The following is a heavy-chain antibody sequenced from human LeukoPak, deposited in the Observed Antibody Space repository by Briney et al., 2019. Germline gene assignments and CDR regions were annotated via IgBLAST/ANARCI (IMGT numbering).Heavy chain of an antibody. CDR1: GYTFTSYY. Sequence: ASVKVSCKASGYTFTSYYMHWVRQAPGQGLEWMGIINPSGGSTSYAQKFQGRVTMIRDTSTSTVYMELSSLRSEDTAVYYCARDADYYDSSGYYYFDYWGQGTLVTVSS. V-gene: IGHV1-46*01. CDR2: INPSGGST. D-gene: IGHD3-22*01. J-gene: IGHJ4*02. CDR3: ARDADYYDSSGYYYFDY.